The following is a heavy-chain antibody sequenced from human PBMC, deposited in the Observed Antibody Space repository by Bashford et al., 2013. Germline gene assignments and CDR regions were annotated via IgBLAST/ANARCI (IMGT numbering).Heavy chain of an antibody. Sequence: SVKVSCKASGGTFSSYAISWVRQAPGQGLEWMGRIIPILGIANYAQKFQGRVTITADKSTSTAYMELSSLRSEDTAVYYCARDRGDGYNPVGAFDIWGQGTMVTVSS. J-gene: IGHJ3*02. D-gene: IGHD5-24*01. V-gene: IGHV1-69*04. CDR2: IIPILGIA. CDR1: GGTFSSYA. CDR3: ARDRGDGYNPVGAFDI.